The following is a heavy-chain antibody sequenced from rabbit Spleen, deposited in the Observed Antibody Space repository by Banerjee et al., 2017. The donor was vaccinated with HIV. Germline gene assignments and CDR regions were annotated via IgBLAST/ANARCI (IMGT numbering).Heavy chain of an antibody. Sequence: QEQLKETGGGLVQPGGSLTLSCKASGFDFSSYSMSWVRQAPGKGLEWIACIYTGSSGSTYYASWAKGRFTISKASSTTVTLQMTSLTAADTATYFCARDSGSSFSSYGMDLWGPGTLVTVS. CDR1: GFDFSSYS. D-gene: IGHD8-1*01. CDR2: IYTGSSGST. V-gene: IGHV1S45*01. CDR3: ARDSGSSFSSYGMDL. J-gene: IGHJ6*01.